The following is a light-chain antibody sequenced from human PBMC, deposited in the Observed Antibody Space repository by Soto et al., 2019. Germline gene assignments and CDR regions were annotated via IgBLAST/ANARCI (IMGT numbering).Light chain of an antibody. CDR2: SND. CDR1: SSNIGSNS. V-gene: IGLV1-47*01. J-gene: IGLJ3*02. CDR3: AAWDNSLSGHGV. Sequence: QSVLTQAPSASGTPGQTVTISCSGSSSNIGSNSVCWYQQVSGTAPKLLIYSNDQRPSGVPDRFSGSKSGTSASLAIRGLRSEDEADYYCAAWDNSLSGHGVFGGGTKLTVL.